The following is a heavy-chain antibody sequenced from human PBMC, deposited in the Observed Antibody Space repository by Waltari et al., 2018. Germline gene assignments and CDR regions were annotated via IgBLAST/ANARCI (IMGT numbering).Heavy chain of an antibody. Sequence: QVQLVESGGGVVQPGRSLRLSCAASGFTFSSYAMHWVRQAPGKGLEWVAVISYDGSNKYYADSVKGRFTISRDNSKNTLYLQMNSLRAEDTAVYYCARNRREWAAGYYFDYWGQGTLVTVSS. CDR3: ARNRREWAAGYYFDY. CDR1: GFTFSSYA. V-gene: IGHV3-30-3*01. J-gene: IGHJ4*02. CDR2: ISYDGSNK. D-gene: IGHD2-15*01.